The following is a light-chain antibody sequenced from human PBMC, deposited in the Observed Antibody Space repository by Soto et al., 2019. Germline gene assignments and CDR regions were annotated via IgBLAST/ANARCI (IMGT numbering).Light chain of an antibody. Sequence: QSVLTQPPSASGTPGQRVTISCSGSGSNVGSNTVTWYQHLPGAAPKLLIYSNSQRPSGVPDRFFGSKSGTSASLAISGLQSEDEADYYCATWDDSLNGAVFGGGTKLTVL. J-gene: IGLJ3*02. CDR2: SNS. CDR3: ATWDDSLNGAV. V-gene: IGLV1-44*01. CDR1: GSNVGSNT.